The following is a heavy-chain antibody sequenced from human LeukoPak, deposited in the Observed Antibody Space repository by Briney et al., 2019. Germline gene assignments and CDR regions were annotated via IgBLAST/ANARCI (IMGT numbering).Heavy chain of an antibody. CDR2: INPNSGGT. J-gene: IGHJ4*02. CDR1: GYTFTVYY. CDR3: ARAAYYYDSSGYYPSY. Sequence: GASVKVSCKASGYTFTVYYMHWVRQAPGQGLEWMGWINPNSGGTNYAQKFQGRVTMTRDTSISTAYMELSRLRSDDTAVYYCARAAYYYDSSGYYPSYWGQGTLVTVSS. D-gene: IGHD3-22*01. V-gene: IGHV1-2*02.